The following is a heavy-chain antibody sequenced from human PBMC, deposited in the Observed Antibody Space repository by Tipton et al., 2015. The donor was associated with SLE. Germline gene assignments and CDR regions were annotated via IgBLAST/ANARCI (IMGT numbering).Heavy chain of an antibody. V-gene: IGHV4-59*08. Sequence: LRLSCTVSGGSISSYYWSWIRQPPGKGLEWIGYIYYSGSTNYNPSLKSRVTISVDTSKNQFSLKLSSVTAADTAVYYCARRLTRYSGYDYFDYWGQGTLVTASP. CDR3: ARRLTRYSGYDYFDY. J-gene: IGHJ4*02. D-gene: IGHD5-12*01. CDR1: GGSISSYY. CDR2: IYYSGST.